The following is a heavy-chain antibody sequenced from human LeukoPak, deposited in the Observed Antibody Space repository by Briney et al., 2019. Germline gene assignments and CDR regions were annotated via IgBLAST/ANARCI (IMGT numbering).Heavy chain of an antibody. D-gene: IGHD4-17*01. CDR2: ISSSSSYI. V-gene: IGHV3-21*01. CDR1: GFTFSSYS. CDR3: ARDRGDRFDY. Sequence: GGSLRLSCAASGFTFSSYSMNWVRQAPGKGLEWVSSISSSSSYIFYADSVKGRFTISRDNAKNSLYLQMNSLRAEDTAVYYCARDRGDRFDYWGQGTLVTISS. J-gene: IGHJ4*02.